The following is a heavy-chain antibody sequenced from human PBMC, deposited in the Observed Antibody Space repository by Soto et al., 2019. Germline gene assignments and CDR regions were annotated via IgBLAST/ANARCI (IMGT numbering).Heavy chain of an antibody. J-gene: IGHJ4*02. D-gene: IGHD1-26*01. CDR1: GFTFSSYA. Sequence: EVQLLESGGGLVQPGGSLRLSCAASGFTFSSYAMSWVRQAPGKGLEWVSAISGSGGSTYYADSVKGRFTISRDNAKNTLYLQMNSLRAEDTAVYYCAKDNTSIVGATLDYWGQGTLVTVSS. CDR3: AKDNTSIVGATLDY. CDR2: ISGSGGST. V-gene: IGHV3-23*01.